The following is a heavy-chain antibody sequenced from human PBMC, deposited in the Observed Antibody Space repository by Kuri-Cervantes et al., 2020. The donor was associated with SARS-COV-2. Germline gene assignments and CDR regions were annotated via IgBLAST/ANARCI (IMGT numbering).Heavy chain of an antibody. V-gene: IGHV1-69*06. Sequence: SVKVSCKATGGTFSSYAISWARQAPGQGLEWMGGIIPIFGTANYAQKFQDRVTITADKSTSTAYMELSSLRFEDTAVYYCARDRGEQWLVSHYYYYGMEVWGQGTTVTVSS. CDR1: GGTFSSYA. CDR2: IIPIFGTA. CDR3: ARDRGEQWLVSHYYYYGMEV. J-gene: IGHJ6*02. D-gene: IGHD6-19*01.